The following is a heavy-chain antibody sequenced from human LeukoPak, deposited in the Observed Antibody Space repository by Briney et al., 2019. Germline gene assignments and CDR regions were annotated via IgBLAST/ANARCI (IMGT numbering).Heavy chain of an antibody. CDR2: ISSSSSYM. CDR1: GFTFSTYT. D-gene: IGHD6-19*01. Sequence: PGGSLRLSCAASGFTFSTYTMNWVRQAPGKGLEWVSFISSSSSYMYYADSVKGRFTISRDNAKNSLFFEMNSLRVEDTSVYYCARDFRNSGWGSDYWGQGTLVTVSS. V-gene: IGHV3-21*01. J-gene: IGHJ4*02. CDR3: ARDFRNSGWGSDY.